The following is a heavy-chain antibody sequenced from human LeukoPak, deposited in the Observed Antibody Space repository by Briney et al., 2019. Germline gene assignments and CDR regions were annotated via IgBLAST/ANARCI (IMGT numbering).Heavy chain of an antibody. CDR2: IYYSGST. D-gene: IGHD6-19*01. J-gene: IGHJ5*02. CDR3: ARGIAVARFDP. V-gene: IGHV4-39*01. CDR1: GGSISSSSYY. Sequence: SETLSLTCTVSGGSISSSSYYWGWIRQPPGKGLEWIGSIYYSGSTYYNPSLKSRVTISVDTSKNQFSLKLSSVTAADTAVYYCARGIAVARFDPRGQGTLVTVSS.